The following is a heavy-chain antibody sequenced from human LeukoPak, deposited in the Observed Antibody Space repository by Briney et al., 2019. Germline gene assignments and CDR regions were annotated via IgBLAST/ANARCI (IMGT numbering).Heavy chain of an antibody. Sequence: GGSLRLSCAASGFTFSNYWMIWVRQAPGKGLEWVGNIKQDGSEKRYADSVRGRFSISRDNAQTSLYLQMNSLRAEDTAVYYCAKSAAEVTAMTLDYWGQGTLVTVSS. D-gene: IGHD2-21*02. CDR2: IKQDGSEK. CDR1: GFTFSNYW. J-gene: IGHJ4*02. V-gene: IGHV3-7*05. CDR3: AKSAAEVTAMTLDY.